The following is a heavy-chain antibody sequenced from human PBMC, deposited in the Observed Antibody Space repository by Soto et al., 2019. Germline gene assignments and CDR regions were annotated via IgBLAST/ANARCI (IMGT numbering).Heavy chain of an antibody. CDR3: ARDLPLDAFDI. CDR2: INPNSGST. V-gene: IGHV1-2*02. J-gene: IGHJ3*02. Sequence: ASVKVSCKASGYTFTGYYMHWVRQAPGQGLEWMGWINPNSGSTNYAQKFQGRVTMTRDTSISTAYMELSRLRSDYTAVYYCARDLPLDAFDIWGQGTMVTVSS. CDR1: GYTFTGYY.